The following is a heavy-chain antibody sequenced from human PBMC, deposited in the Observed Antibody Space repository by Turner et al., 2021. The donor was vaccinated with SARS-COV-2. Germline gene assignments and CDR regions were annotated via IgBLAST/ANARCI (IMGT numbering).Heavy chain of an antibody. D-gene: IGHD2-15*01. V-gene: IGHV1-18*01. CDR1: GYTFTSYG. J-gene: IGHJ4*02. CDR2: MSAYNGNT. Sequence: QVVRVPSGAEVKKPGSSVKVSCTAPGYTFTSYGISWVRQAPGQGLEWMGWMSAYNGNTNDAKKRQGRVTMTTDTSTSTAYMEMRCLRTDDTAVYYWARGDIVVVGASTPGDYFDYWGQGTLVTVSS. CDR3: ARGDIVVVGASTPGDYFDY.